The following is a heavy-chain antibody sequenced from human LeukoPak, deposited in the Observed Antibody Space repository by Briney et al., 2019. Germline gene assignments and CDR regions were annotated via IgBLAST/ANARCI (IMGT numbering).Heavy chain of an antibody. Sequence: GGSLRLSCAASGFTFSSYGMHWVRQAQGKGLEWVAFIRYDGSNKYYADSVKGRFTISRDNSKNTLYLQMNSLRAEDTAVYYCAKGGTSWPFDYWGQGTLVTVSS. J-gene: IGHJ4*02. D-gene: IGHD2-2*01. CDR2: IRYDGSNK. V-gene: IGHV3-30*02. CDR3: AKGGTSWPFDY. CDR1: GFTFSSYG.